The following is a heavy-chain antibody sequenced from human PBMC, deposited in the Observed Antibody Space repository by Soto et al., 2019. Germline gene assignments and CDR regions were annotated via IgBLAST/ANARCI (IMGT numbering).Heavy chain of an antibody. V-gene: IGHV1-58*01. Sequence: SVKVSCKASGGTFSSSAVQWVRQARGQRLEWIGWIVVGSGNTNYAQKFQERVTITRDMSTSTAYMELSSLRSEDTAVYYCGLVVDAYYYYGMDVWGQGTTVTVSS. CDR3: GLVVDAYYYYGMDV. CDR2: IVVGSGNT. J-gene: IGHJ6*02. D-gene: IGHD3-9*01. CDR1: GGTFSSSA.